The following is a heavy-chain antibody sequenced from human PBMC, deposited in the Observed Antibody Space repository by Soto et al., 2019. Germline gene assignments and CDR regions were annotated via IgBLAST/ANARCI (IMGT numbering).Heavy chain of an antibody. CDR3: ARGWRIAARPIDY. J-gene: IGHJ4*02. V-gene: IGHV4-34*01. CDR1: GGSFSGYY. CDR2: INHSGST. Sequence: SETLSLTCAVYGGSFSGYYWSWIRQPPGKGLEWIGEINHSGSTNYSPSLKSRVTISVDTSKNQFSLKLSSVTAADTAVYCCARGWRIAARPIDYWGQGTLVTVSS. D-gene: IGHD6-6*01.